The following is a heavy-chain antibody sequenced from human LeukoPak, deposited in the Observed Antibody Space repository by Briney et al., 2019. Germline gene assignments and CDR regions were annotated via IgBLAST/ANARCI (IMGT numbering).Heavy chain of an antibody. D-gene: IGHD2-21*02. J-gene: IGHJ5*01. CDR1: GYTFTDYF. V-gene: IGHV1-2*02. CDR2: INPNIGDA. CDR3: ARMDLEVGDSIGFDS. Sequence: ASVTFSCTASGYTFTDYFMHWVRQAPGQGLEWMGWINPNIGDATYAQKFQGRVAMTRDRSINTAYMELSSLTSDNTAVYYCARMDLEVGDSIGFDSWGQGTLVTVSS.